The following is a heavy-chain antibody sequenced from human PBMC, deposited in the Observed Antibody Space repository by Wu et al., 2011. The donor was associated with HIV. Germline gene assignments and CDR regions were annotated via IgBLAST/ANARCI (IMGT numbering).Heavy chain of an antibody. CDR1: GGTFSRYA. D-gene: IGHD2-2*01. CDR3: SSTDCSSTSCYGHYYYYYMDV. J-gene: IGHJ6*03. CDR2: IIPLFGTP. Sequence: QVQLVQSGAEVKKPGSSVKVSCKASGGTFSRYAISWVRQAPGQGLEWMGRIIPLFGTPNYAKKFQGRVTITADESTNTAYMEVSSLRSEDTAVYYCSSTDCSSTSCYGHYYYYYMDVWGKGTTVTVSS. V-gene: IGHV1-69*15.